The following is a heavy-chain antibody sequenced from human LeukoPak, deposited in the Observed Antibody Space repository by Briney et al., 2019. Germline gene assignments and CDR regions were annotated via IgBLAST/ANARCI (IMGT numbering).Heavy chain of an antibody. CDR3: ARVYGYSNYVGARGIRYYFDY. V-gene: IGHV4-4*02. CDR2: INHSGST. Sequence: SETLSLTCAVSGGSISSSNWWSWVRQPPGKGLEWIGEINHSGSTNYNPSLKSRVTISVDTSKNQFSLKLSSVTAADTAVYYCARVYGYSNYVGARGIRYYFDYWGQGTLVTVSS. CDR1: GGSISSSNW. D-gene: IGHD4-11*01. J-gene: IGHJ4*02.